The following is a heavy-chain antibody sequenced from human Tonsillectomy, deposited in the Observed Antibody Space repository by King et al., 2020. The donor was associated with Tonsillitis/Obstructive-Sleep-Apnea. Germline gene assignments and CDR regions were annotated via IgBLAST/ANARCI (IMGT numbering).Heavy chain of an antibody. V-gene: IGHV3-73*01. Sequence: VQLVESGGGLVQPGGSLKLSCAASGFTFSGSAMHWVRQASGKGLEWVGRIRSKANSYATAYAASVKGGFTISRDDSKNTAYLQMNSLKTEDTAVYYCTRDGYYCSGGSCYSGNWGQGTLVTVSS. D-gene: IGHD2-15*01. CDR3: TRDGYYCSGGSCYSGN. CDR1: GFTFSGSA. J-gene: IGHJ4*02. CDR2: IRSKANSYAT.